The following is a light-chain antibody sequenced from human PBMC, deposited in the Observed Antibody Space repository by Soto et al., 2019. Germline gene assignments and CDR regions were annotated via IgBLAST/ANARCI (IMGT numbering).Light chain of an antibody. CDR3: QQAYITPYS. CDR2: AS. V-gene: IGKV1-39*01. J-gene: IGKJ2*03. CDR1: QGINTY. Sequence: DIQVTQSPDSLSASVGDRVTITCRTSQGINTYLNWYQQKSGDAPRLQIAASDLESGVPSRFSASGSGAEFTLTITSLRPEDFATYYCQQAYITPYSFGQGTKLEI.